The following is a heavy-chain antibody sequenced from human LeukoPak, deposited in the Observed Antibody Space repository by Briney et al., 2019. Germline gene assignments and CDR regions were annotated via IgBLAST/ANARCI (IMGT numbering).Heavy chain of an antibody. V-gene: IGHV1-2*06. Sequence: ASVKVSCKASGYTFTGYHMHWVRQAPGQGLEWMGRINPNNGGTNYAQKFQGRVTMTRDTSISTAYMELSRLRSDDTAVYYCARDRGGSYSDYWGQGTLVTVSS. J-gene: IGHJ4*02. CDR3: ARDRGGSYSDY. CDR1: GYTFTGYH. CDR2: INPNNGGT. D-gene: IGHD1-26*01.